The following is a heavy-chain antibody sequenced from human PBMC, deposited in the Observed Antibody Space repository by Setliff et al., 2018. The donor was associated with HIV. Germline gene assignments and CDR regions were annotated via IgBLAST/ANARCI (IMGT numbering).Heavy chain of an antibody. J-gene: IGHJ1*01. CDR1: GVSFSSSDYY. CDR2: FYYRGNT. CDR3: ARHYGAVKSVVTVVAKYFPH. Sequence: SETLSLTCTVSGVSFSSSDYYRGWIRQPPGKGLEWIGSFYYRGNTYYNPSLKSRVTISVDTSKNQFSLKLTSVTAADTAMYYCARHYGAVKSVVTVVAKYFPHWGQGTLVTVSS. D-gene: IGHD2-21*02. V-gene: IGHV4-39*01.